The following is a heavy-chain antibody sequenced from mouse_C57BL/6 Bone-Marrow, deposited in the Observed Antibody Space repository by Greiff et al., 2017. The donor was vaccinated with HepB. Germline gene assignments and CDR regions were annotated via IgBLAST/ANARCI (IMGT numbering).Heavy chain of an antibody. V-gene: IGHV1-81*01. CDR1: GYTFTSYG. CDR2: IYPRSGNT. CDR3: ARPPRQLRLWFAY. J-gene: IGHJ3*01. D-gene: IGHD3-2*02. Sequence: QVQLQQSGAELARPGASVKLSCKASGYTFTSYGISWVKQRTGQGLEWIGEIYPRSGNTYYNEKFKGKATLTADKSSSTAYMELRSLTSEDSAVYFCARPPRQLRLWFAYCGQGTLVTVSA.